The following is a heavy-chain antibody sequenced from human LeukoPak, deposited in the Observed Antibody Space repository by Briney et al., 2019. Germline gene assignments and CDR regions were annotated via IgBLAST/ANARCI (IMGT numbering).Heavy chain of an antibody. Sequence: GGSLRLSCAASGFTFSIYSMNWVRQAPGKGLEWVSSISSRSSDLFYADSVKGRFTISRDNAKNSLYLQMNRLRAEDTAVYYCARVLERRWGYFDRWGQGTLVAVSS. D-gene: IGHD1-1*01. CDR2: ISSRSSDL. J-gene: IGHJ4*02. CDR1: GFTFSIYS. V-gene: IGHV3-21*01. CDR3: ARVLERRWGYFDR.